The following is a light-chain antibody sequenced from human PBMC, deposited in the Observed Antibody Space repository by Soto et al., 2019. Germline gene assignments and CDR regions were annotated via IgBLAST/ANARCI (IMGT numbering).Light chain of an antibody. CDR2: KTS. J-gene: IGKJ1*01. CDR1: QTISNW. Sequence: DIHMTQSRITLSASVGDRVTITCRASQTISNWLAWYQQKPGKAPKLLIYKTSFLESGVPSRFSGSGSGTEFTLTISGLQPDDFATYYCQQYISNLRTFGQGTKVDI. V-gene: IGKV1-5*03. CDR3: QQYISNLRT.